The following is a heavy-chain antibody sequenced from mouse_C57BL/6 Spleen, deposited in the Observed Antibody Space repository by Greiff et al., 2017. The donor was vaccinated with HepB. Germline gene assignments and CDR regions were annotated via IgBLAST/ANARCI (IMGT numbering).Heavy chain of an antibody. J-gene: IGHJ3*01. CDR1: GFSFTSYG. CDR2: IWSGGST. V-gene: IGHV2-2*01. D-gene: IGHD1-1*01. CDR3: ARPSFYYGSSWFAY. Sequence: VQLQQSGPGLVQPSQSLSITCTVSGFSFTSYGVHWVRQSPGKGLEWLGVIWSGGSTDYNAAFISRLSISKDNSKSQVFFKMNSLQADDTAIYYCARPSFYYGSSWFAYWGQGTLVTVSA.